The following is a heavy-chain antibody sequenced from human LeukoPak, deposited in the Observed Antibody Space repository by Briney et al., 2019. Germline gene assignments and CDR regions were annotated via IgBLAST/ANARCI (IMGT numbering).Heavy chain of an antibody. CDR3: ARDRLHYGEYEKTFDY. CDR1: GFTVSSNY. CDR2: ISSSGSTI. V-gene: IGHV3-48*01. D-gene: IGHD4-17*01. J-gene: IGHJ4*02. Sequence: PGGSLRLSCAASGFTVSSNYMNWVRQAPGKGLEWVSYISSSGSTIYYADSVRGRFTISRDNAKNSLYLQMNSLRAEDTAVYYCARDRLHYGEYEKTFDYWGQGTLVTVSS.